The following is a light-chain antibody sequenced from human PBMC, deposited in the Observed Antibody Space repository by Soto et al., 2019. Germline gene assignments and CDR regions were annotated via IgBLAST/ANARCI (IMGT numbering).Light chain of an antibody. CDR2: DAS. CDR1: QSISSY. Sequence: IQMPQSPSSLSASVGDRVTITCRASQSISSYLNWYQQQPGKAPDLLIYDASSLKSGVPSRFSGSESGTEFTLTTSSLQPDDFATYYCQQYNNFWTFGQGTKVDIK. CDR3: QQYNNFWT. J-gene: IGKJ1*01. V-gene: IGKV1-5*01.